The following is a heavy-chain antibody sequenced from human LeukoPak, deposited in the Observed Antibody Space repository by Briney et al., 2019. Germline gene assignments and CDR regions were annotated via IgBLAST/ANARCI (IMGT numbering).Heavy chain of an antibody. CDR2: INPNSGGT. CDR3: ARDLGGSSGLIYYFDY. V-gene: IGHV1-2*02. CDR1: GYTFTGYY. J-gene: IGHJ4*02. Sequence: ASVKVSCKASGYTFTGYYMHWVRQAPGQGLEWMGWINPNSGGTNYAQKFQGRVTMTRDTSISTAYMELSRLRSDDTAVYYCARDLGGSSGLIYYFDYWGQGTLVTVSS. D-gene: IGHD6-19*01.